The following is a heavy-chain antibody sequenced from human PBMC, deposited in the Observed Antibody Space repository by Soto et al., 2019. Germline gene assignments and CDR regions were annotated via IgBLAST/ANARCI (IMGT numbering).Heavy chain of an antibody. J-gene: IGHJ6*02. CDR2: ISYDGSNK. V-gene: IGHV3-30*18. Sequence: PGGSLRLSCAASGFTFSSYGMHWVRQAPGKGLEWVAVISYDGSNKYYADSVKGRFTISRDNSKNTLYLQMNSLRAEDTAVYYCAKGGGIGQWLVSYYYYYGMDVWGQGNTVTVSS. CDR3: AKGGGIGQWLVSYYYYYGMDV. CDR1: GFTFSSYG. D-gene: IGHD6-19*01.